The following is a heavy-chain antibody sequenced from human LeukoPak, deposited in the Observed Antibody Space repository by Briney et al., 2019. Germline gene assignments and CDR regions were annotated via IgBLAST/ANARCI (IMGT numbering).Heavy chain of an antibody. CDR2: IFISEST. CDR1: GGSITSYY. Sequence: SETLSLTCTVSGGSITSYYWSWVRQPAGKGLEWIGRIFISESTNYNPSLKSRVTISVDTSKNQFSLKLSSVTAADTAVYYCARVSSSWYEDWYFDLWGRGTLVSVSS. CDR3: ARVSSSWYEDWYFDL. D-gene: IGHD6-13*01. V-gene: IGHV4-4*07. J-gene: IGHJ2*01.